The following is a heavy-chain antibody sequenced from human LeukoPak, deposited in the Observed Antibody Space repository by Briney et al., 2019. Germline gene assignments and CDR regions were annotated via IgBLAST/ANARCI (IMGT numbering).Heavy chain of an antibody. V-gene: IGHV4-34*01. CDR3: ARGPRLRFLEWLSHHYYGMDV. D-gene: IGHD3-3*01. CDR2: INHSGST. J-gene: IGHJ6*02. CDR1: GGPFSGYY. Sequence: SETLSLTCAVYGGPFSGYYWGWIRQPPGKGLEWIGEINHSGSTNYNPSLKSRVTISVDTSKNQFSLKLSSVTAADTAVYYCARGPRLRFLEWLSHHYYGMDVWGQGTTVTVSS.